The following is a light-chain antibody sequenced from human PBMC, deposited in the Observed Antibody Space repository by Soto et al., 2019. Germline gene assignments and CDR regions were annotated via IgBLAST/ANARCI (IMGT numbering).Light chain of an antibody. CDR1: QSVSSSY. CDR3: QQRSNWIT. CDR2: DAS. J-gene: IGKJ5*01. Sequence: EVVLTQSPDNLSLSPGKRATLSCRASQSVSSSYLAWYQQKPGQAPRLLIYDASNRATGIPARFSGSGSGTDFTLTISSLEPEDFAVYYCQQRSNWITFGQGTRLEIK. V-gene: IGKV3D-20*02.